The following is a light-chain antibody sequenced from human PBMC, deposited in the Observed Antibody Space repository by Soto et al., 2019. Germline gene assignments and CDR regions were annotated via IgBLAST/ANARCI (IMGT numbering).Light chain of an antibody. CDR2: GGS. J-gene: IGKJ1*01. CDR1: QSISSF. Sequence: DSEMTQSRCSLSASFGDRVTISCRASQSISSFLNWYQQRSGKAPKLLIYGGSNLPSGVPSRFSGSGSGTDFTLIISNLQPEDFATYYCQQSYTTPQTFGQGTKVDI. CDR3: QQSYTTPQT. V-gene: IGKV1-39*01.